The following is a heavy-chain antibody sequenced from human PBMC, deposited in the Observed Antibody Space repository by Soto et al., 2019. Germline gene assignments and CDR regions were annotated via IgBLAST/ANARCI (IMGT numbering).Heavy chain of an antibody. CDR3: AREEAPTVTAPFCDY. V-gene: IGHV1-18*04. CDR2: ISAYNGNT. J-gene: IGHJ4*02. Sequence: VASVKVSCKASGYTFTSYGISWVRQAPGQGLEWMGWISAYNGNTNYAQKLQGRVTMTTDTSTSTAYMELRSLRSDDTAVYYCAREEAPTVTAPFCDYWGQGTLVTVSS. CDR1: GYTFTSYG. D-gene: IGHD4-17*01.